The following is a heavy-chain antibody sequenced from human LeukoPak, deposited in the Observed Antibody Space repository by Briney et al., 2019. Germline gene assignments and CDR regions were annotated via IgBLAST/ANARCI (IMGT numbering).Heavy chain of an antibody. Sequence: GGPLRLSCAASGFTFSSYAMHLVRQAPGKGLEYVSAISSNGGSTYYANSVKGRFTISRDNSKNTLYLQMGSLRAEDMAVYYCARSGGPYYYYYYMDVWGKGTTVTVSS. D-gene: IGHD2-15*01. CDR1: GFTFSSYA. J-gene: IGHJ6*03. V-gene: IGHV3-64*01. CDR2: ISSNGGST. CDR3: ARSGGPYYYYYYMDV.